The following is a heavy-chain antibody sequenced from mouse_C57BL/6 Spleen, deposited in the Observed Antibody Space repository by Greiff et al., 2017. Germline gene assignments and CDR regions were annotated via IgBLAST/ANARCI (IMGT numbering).Heavy chain of an antibody. CDR1: GYAFSSSW. V-gene: IGHV1-82*01. J-gene: IGHJ3*01. D-gene: IGHD4-1*01. Sequence: VKLQQSGPELVKPGASVKISCKASGYAFSSSWMNWVKQRPGKGLEWIGRIYPGDGDTNYNGKFKGKATLTADKSSSTAYMQLSSLTAEDAAVCFCARSWDGVAYWGQGGLVTVSA. CDR3: ARSWDGVAY. CDR2: IYPGDGDT.